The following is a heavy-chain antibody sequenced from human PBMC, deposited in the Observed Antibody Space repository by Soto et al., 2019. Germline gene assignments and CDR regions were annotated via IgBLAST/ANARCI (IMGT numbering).Heavy chain of an antibody. CDR1: GLTFSSYG. D-gene: IGHD3-3*01. J-gene: IGHJ4*02. Sequence: PGGSLRLSCAASGLTFSSYGMHWVRQAPGKGLEWVAVISYDGSNKYYADSVKGRFTISRDNSKNTLYLQMNSLRAEDTAVYYCAKGRFGVVIIPFPPYDYWGQGTLVTVSS. CDR2: ISYDGSNK. V-gene: IGHV3-30*18. CDR3: AKGRFGVVIIPFPPYDY.